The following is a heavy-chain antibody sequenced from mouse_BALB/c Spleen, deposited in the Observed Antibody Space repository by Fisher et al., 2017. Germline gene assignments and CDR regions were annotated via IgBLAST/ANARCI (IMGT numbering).Heavy chain of an antibody. CDR3: ARMGGLYYYAMDY. V-gene: IGHV1-26*01. D-gene: IGHD6-1*01. Sequence: KFKGKATLTVDKSSSTAYMELRSLTSEDSAVYYCARMGGLYYYAMDYWGQGTSVTVSS. J-gene: IGHJ4*01.